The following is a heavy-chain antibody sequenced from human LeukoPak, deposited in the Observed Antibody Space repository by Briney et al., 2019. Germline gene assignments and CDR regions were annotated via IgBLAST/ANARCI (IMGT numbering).Heavy chain of an antibody. CDR3: ARDPYCSSTSCSAPYYFDY. CDR2: IIPILGIA. J-gene: IGHJ4*02. V-gene: IGHV1-69*04. D-gene: IGHD2-2*01. CDR1: GGTFSNYG. Sequence: ASVKVSCKASGGTFSNYGINWVRQAPGQGLEWMGRIIPILGIANYAQKLQGRVTITADKSTSTAYMELSSLRSEDTAVYYCARDPYCSSTSCSAPYYFDYWGQGTLVTVSS.